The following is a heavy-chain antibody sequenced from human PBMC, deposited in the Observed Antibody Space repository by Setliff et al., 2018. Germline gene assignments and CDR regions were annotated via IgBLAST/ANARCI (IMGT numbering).Heavy chain of an antibody. J-gene: IGHJ6*02. CDR3: AASVGGAPYYYGLDV. D-gene: IGHD2-15*01. CDR2: INSSGGSA. V-gene: IGHV1-46*01. Sequence: GASVKVSCKASGYVFINFYMYWVRQAPGQGLEWMGIINSSGGSASYAPQFQGRITMTRDTSTSTVYMELSSLRSEDTALYSCAASVGGAPYYYGLDVWGQGTTVTVSS. CDR1: GYVFINFY.